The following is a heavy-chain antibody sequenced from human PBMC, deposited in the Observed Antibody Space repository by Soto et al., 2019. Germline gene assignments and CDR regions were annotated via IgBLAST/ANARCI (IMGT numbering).Heavy chain of an antibody. CDR1: GYTFNIYG. CDR3: ARGRYCSVGSCHSPFDY. J-gene: IGHJ4*02. Sequence: QVQLVQSGAEVKKPGASVKVSCKASGYTFNIYGISWVRQAPGQGLEWMGWISGYNGNTDYAQKLQGRVTMTTDTSTSTAFMELRSLRSDDTAGYYCARGRYCSVGSCHSPFDYWGQGTLVTVSS. D-gene: IGHD2-15*01. V-gene: IGHV1-18*01. CDR2: ISGYNGNT.